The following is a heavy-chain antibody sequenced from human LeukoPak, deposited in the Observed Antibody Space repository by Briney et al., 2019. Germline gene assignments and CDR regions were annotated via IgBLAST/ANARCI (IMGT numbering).Heavy chain of an antibody. CDR3: EGAYTYGSFDY. CDR2: IYSGGST. V-gene: IGHV3-66*01. CDR1: GFTVSSNY. J-gene: IGHJ4*02. D-gene: IGHD4-17*01. Sequence: GGSLRLSCSASGFTVSSNYMSWVRQAPGKGLEWVSVIYSGGSTYYADSVKGKFTTSRDNSKNTLYLQMNSLRAEDTAVYYCEGAYTYGSFDYWGQGTLVTVSS.